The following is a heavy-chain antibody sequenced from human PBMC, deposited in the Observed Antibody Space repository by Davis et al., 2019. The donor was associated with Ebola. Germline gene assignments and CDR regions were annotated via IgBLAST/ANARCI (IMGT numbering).Heavy chain of an antibody. CDR3: GRGWLQSGIGS. V-gene: IGHV6-1*01. CDR1: GDSVSRSSTG. D-gene: IGHD5-24*01. CDR2: TFYGSKWNS. J-gene: IGHJ4*02. Sequence: HPQTLSLPCDIPGDSVSRSSTGWNWLRQSPSRGLEWLGRTFYGSKWNSDYAVPVKSRITINADTSKNQFSLQLNSVTPEDTAVYYCGRGWLQSGIGSWGQGTLVTVSS.